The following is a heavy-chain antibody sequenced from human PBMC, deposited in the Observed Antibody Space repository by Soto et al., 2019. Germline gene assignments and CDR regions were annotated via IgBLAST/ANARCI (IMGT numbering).Heavy chain of an antibody. CDR3: AHSYHQWDRTLISDY. J-gene: IGHJ4*02. Sequence: QITLKESGPTLVKPTQTLTLTCTFSGFSLSTSGVGVGWIRQPPGTALEWLALIYWDDDKRYSPSLKSRLTITKATSKNQVVLTMTNMDPVDTATYYCAHSYHQWDRTLISDYWGQGTLVTVSS. CDR1: GFSLSTSGVG. V-gene: IGHV2-5*02. CDR2: IYWDDDK. D-gene: IGHD1-26*01.